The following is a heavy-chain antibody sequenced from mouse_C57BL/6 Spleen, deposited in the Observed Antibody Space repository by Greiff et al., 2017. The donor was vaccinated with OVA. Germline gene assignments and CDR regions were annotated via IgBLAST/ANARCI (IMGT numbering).Heavy chain of an antibody. CDR1: GFTFSNYW. Sequence: EVKLVESGGGLVQPGGSMKLSCVASGFTFSNYWMNWVRQSPEKGLEWVAQIRLKSDNYATHYAESVKGRFTISRDDSKSSVYLQMNNLRAEDTGIYYCTLYYYGSRVVWGTGTTVTVSS. D-gene: IGHD1-1*01. J-gene: IGHJ1*03. CDR3: TLYYYGSRVV. V-gene: IGHV6-3*01. CDR2: IRLKSDNYAT.